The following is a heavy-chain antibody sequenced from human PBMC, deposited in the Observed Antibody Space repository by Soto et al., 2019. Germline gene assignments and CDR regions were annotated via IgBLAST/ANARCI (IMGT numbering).Heavy chain of an antibody. J-gene: IGHJ6*02. Sequence: EVQLVESGGGLVQPGGSLRLSCEASGFTFRNYDMHWVRQGKGKGLEWVSGISAAGDPDYADSVEGRFTISRENAQNSFFLQMNSLRVGDTAVYYCVRTDRDFYGLDVWGQGTTVIVSS. CDR1: GFTFRNYD. V-gene: IGHV3-13*05. CDR2: ISAAGDP. CDR3: VRTDRDFYGLDV.